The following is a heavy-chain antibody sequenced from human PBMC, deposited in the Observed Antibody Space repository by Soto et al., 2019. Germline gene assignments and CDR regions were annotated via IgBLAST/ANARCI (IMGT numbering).Heavy chain of an antibody. CDR2: IYHSGST. V-gene: IGHV4-4*02. Sequence: QVQLQESGPGLVKPSGTLSLTCAVSGGSISSSNWWRGVLQRPGKGLEWIGEIYHSGSTNYNPSLKSRVTISVDKSKNQFSLKMSSVTAADTAGYYCARDYMCRGVMRWFDPWGQGTLVTVSS. D-gene: IGHD3-10*01. CDR3: ARDYMCRGVMRWFDP. CDR1: GGSISSSNW. J-gene: IGHJ5*02.